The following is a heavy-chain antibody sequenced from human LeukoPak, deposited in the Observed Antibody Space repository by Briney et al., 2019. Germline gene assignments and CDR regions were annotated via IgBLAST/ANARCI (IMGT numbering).Heavy chain of an antibody. J-gene: IGHJ4*02. D-gene: IGHD7-27*01. CDR2: IKPDGSEE. CDR3: ARGINWAFDY. V-gene: IGHV3-7*04. CDR1: GFTFSNSW. Sequence: PGGSLRLSCAASGFTFSNSWMSWVRQAPGKGLEWVASIKPDGSEEHYVDSVQGRFTISRDNARNSQYLQMSSLRVEDTAVYYCARGINWAFDYWGQGTLVTVSS.